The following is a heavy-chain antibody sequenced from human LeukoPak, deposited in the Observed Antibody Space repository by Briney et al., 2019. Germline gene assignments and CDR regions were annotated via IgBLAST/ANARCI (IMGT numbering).Heavy chain of an antibody. CDR1: GGSISSYY. CDR3: ARLVEYSSSSLDY. V-gene: IGHV4-59*08. Sequence: PSETLSLTCTVSGGSISSYYWSWIRQPPGKGLEWIGYIYYSGSTYYNPSLKSRVTISVDTSKNQFSLKLSSVTAADTAVYYCARLVEYSSSSLDYWGQGTLVTVSS. J-gene: IGHJ4*02. CDR2: IYYSGST. D-gene: IGHD6-6*01.